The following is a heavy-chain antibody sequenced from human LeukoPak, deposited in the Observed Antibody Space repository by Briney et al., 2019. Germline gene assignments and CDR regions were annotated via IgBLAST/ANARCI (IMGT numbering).Heavy chain of an antibody. CDR3: ARHPLYCSSTSCETSYYYMDV. Sequence: SETLSLTCTVSGGSISSYHWSWIRQPPGKGLEWIGYIYTSGSTNYNPSLKSRVTISVDTSKNQFSLKLSSVTAADTAVYYCARHPLYCSSTSCETSYYYMDVWGKGTTVTVSS. CDR2: IYTSGST. CDR1: GGSISSYH. J-gene: IGHJ6*03. V-gene: IGHV4-4*09. D-gene: IGHD2-2*01.